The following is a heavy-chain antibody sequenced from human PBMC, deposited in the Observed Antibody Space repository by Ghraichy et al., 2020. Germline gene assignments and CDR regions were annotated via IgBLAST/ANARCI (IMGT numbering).Heavy chain of an antibody. V-gene: IGHV1-69*13. J-gene: IGHJ6*02. D-gene: IGHD3-10*01. Sequence: SVKVSCKASGDTFSNSAISWVRQAPGQGLEWMGGVIPIFGTTNYAQMFQGRVTISADESTSTAFMEVNSLRSDDTAVYYCVRDKPGGRGAIMPSFGYYYGMDVWGQGTTVTVSS. CDR1: GDTFSNSA. CDR2: VIPIFGTT. CDR3: VRDKPGGRGAIMPSFGYYYGMDV.